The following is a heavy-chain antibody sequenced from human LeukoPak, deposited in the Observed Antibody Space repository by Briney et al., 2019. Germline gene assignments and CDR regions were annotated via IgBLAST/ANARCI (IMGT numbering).Heavy chain of an antibody. CDR3: AKDQSYSSDWYGIFDC. CDR1: GFTFSSYA. CDR2: ISGSGGST. Sequence: PGGTLRLSCAASGFTFSSYAMSWVRQAPGKGLEWVSAISGSGGSTYYADSVKGRFTISRDNFKNTLYLQMNSLRAEDTALYYCAKDQSYSSDWYGIFDCWGQGALVTVSS. J-gene: IGHJ4*02. D-gene: IGHD6-19*01. V-gene: IGHV3-23*01.